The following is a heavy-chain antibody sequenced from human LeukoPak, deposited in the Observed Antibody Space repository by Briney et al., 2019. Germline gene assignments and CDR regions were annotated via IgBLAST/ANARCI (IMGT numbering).Heavy chain of an antibody. CDR2: IKQDGGET. Sequence: GGSLRLSCAASGFTISTYWMAWVRQAPGKGLGWVANIKQDGGETYYVESVRGRFTISRDNANNLLYLQMNSLRVEDTAVYYCARDSGDRPRAVGYYFDYWGQGTLVTVSP. CDR3: ARDSGDRPRAVGYYFDY. V-gene: IGHV3-7*01. CDR1: GFTISTYW. J-gene: IGHJ4*02. D-gene: IGHD7-27*01.